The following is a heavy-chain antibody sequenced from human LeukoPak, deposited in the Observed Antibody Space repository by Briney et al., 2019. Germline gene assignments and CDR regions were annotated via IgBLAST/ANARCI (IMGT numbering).Heavy chain of an antibody. D-gene: IGHD3-22*01. J-gene: IGHJ6*03. V-gene: IGHV4-61*02. Sequence: SETLSLTCTVSGGSISSGSYYWSWIRQPAGKGLEWIGRIYSSGSTNYNPSLKSRVTISLDTSKNQFSLKLSSVTAADTAVYYCARFRYYDSSGYSQAYYYYMDVWGKGTTVTVSS. CDR3: ARFRYYDSSGYSQAYYYYMDV. CDR1: GGSISSGSYY. CDR2: IYSSGST.